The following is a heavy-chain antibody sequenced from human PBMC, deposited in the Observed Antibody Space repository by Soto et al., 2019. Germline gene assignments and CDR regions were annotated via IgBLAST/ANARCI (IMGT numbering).Heavy chain of an antibody. CDR1: GYTFTSYG. Sequence: ASVKVSCKASGYTFTSYGISWVRQAPGQGLEWMGWINAGNGNTKYSQKFQGRLTITKDTSRNQVVLIMTYMDPADTATYYCAHRGNMYGNWDWGYFDYWGQGAQVTVSS. V-gene: IGHV1-18*01. D-gene: IGHD7-27*01. J-gene: IGHJ4*02. CDR3: AHRGNMYGNWDWGYFDY. CDR2: INAGNGNT.